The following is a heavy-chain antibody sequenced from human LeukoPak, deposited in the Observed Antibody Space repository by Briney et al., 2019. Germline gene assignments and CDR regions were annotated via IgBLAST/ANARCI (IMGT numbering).Heavy chain of an antibody. CDR1: GFTFSSYA. V-gene: IGHV3-23*01. J-gene: IGHJ4*02. CDR3: ARGPIDKVVAGTFFGH. CDR2: ISDGGGAT. Sequence: GGSLRLSCAASGFTFSSYALTWVRQPPGKGLEWVSGISDGGGATYYADSVKGRFTLSRDNSKNTLYLQMNSLRVEDTAVYQCARGPIDKVVAGTFFGHWGQGTVVTVSS. D-gene: IGHD6-19*01.